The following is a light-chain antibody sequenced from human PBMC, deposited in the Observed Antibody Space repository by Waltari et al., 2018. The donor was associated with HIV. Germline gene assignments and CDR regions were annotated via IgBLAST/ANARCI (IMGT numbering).Light chain of an antibody. V-gene: IGLV1-47*01. Sequence: QYVLTQPPSASGTPGQRVTISCSESTSNIGYNYVYWYQQFPGTAPKLLIYRNDQRPSGVPDRFSGSKSGTSASLAITGLRSEDEADYYCATWDDGLSGRRVFGGGTKLTVL. CDR1: TSNIGYNY. CDR2: RND. J-gene: IGLJ3*02. CDR3: ATWDDGLSGRRV.